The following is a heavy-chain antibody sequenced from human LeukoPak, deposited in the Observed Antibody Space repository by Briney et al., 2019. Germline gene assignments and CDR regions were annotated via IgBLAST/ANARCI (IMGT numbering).Heavy chain of an antibody. CDR3: ARGGGGWYLDY. V-gene: IGHV4-59*01. J-gene: IGHJ4*02. CDR1: GGSISNKY. CDR2: IYYSGST. Sequence: SETLSLTCTVSGGSISNKYWSWIRQPPGKGLEWIGYIYYSGSTNYNPSLKSRVTILVDTSKNQFSLKLSSVTAADTAVYSCARGGGGWYLDYWGQGTLVTVSS. D-gene: IGHD6-19*01.